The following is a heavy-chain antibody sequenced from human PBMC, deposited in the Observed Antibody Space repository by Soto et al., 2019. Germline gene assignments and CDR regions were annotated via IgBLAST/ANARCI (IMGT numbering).Heavy chain of an antibody. V-gene: IGHV5-10-1*01. J-gene: IGHJ4*02. CDR3: ARLSDY. CDR1: GYNFATYW. CDR2: IDPSNSNT. Sequence: GESLKISCKGSGYNFATYWISWVRQMPGKGLECMGRIDPSNSNTDYSPSFRGLVTISADKSISTAYLQWSRLKASDTAMYYCARLSDYWGQGTLVTVSS.